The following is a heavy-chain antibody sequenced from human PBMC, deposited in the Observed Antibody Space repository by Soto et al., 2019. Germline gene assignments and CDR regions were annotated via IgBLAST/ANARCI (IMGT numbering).Heavy chain of an antibody. CDR3: ARASQSYLFDY. D-gene: IGHD3-10*01. Sequence: PGGSLRLSCAASGFTFDNYGLNWVRQAPGKGLEWVSGISWNGGSTGYADSVKGRFTISRDNAKNTLYLQMNSLRAEDTAVYYCARASQSYLFDYWGQGTLVTVSS. CDR1: GFTFDNYG. CDR2: ISWNGGST. V-gene: IGHV3-20*04. J-gene: IGHJ4*02.